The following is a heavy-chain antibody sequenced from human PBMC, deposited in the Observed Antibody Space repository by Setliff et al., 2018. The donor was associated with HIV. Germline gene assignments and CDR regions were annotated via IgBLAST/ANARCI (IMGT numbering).Heavy chain of an antibody. Sequence: SETLSLTCTVSGGSISSSTYYWNWFRQSPGKGLEWIGYMSYTGINNYNPSLKSLVTISLDTSKNQFSLKLTSVTAADTAVYYCARAPYVSGSFGWFDPGGQGTLVTVSS. J-gene: IGHJ5*02. CDR1: GGSISSSTYY. CDR2: MSYTGIN. CDR3: ARAPYVSGSFGWFDP. V-gene: IGHV4-31*01. D-gene: IGHD3-10*01.